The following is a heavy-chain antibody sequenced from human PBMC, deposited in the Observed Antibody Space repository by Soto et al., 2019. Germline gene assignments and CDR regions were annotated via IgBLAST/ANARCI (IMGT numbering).Heavy chain of an antibody. J-gene: IGHJ4*02. V-gene: IGHV3-23*01. D-gene: IGHD7-27*01. Sequence: EVQLLESGGGLVQPGGSLRLSCAASGFTFSSYAMSWVRQAPGKGMEWVSAISGSGGSKYYADYVKGRCTISRDNSNNTLYLQMNSLRAEDTAVYYCAKDQGGEDFDYWGQGTLVTVS. CDR1: GFTFSSYA. CDR2: ISGSGGSK. CDR3: AKDQGGEDFDY.